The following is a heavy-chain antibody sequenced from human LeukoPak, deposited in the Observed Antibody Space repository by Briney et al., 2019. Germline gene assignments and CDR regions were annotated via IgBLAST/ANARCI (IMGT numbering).Heavy chain of an antibody. CDR2: ITKYDGRL. V-gene: IGHV3-23*01. CDR1: GFTFSSYA. Sequence: GGSLRLSCAASGFTFSSYAMSWVRLAPGKGLEWLASITKYDGRLYYADSVRGRFTISRDTSQNELYLQMDSLRADDSAIYFCAKDHSADGWPTFEYWGRGTLVSVSS. D-gene: IGHD5-24*01. CDR3: AKDHSADGWPTFEY. J-gene: IGHJ4*02.